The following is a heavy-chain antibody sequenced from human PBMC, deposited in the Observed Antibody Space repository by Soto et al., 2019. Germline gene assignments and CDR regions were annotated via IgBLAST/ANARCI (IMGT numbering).Heavy chain of an antibody. CDR1: GGSISSGNHF. J-gene: IGHJ3*01. D-gene: IGHD2-15*01. V-gene: IGHV4-30-4*01. CDR3: AREVITPVHQGADDAFDL. Sequence: QVQLQEAGPGLVKPSQTLSLTCIVSGGSISSGNHFWSWIRQPPGKGLEWIGYIFYSGTAHYNSSLKSRVTISIDASKNQFSLTLSSVTAADTAMYYFAREVITPVHQGADDAFDLWGQGTMVTVSS. CDR2: IFYSGTA.